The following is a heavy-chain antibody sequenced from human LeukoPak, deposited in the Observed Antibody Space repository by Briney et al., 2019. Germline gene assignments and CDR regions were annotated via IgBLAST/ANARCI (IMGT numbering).Heavy chain of an antibody. CDR3: ATCAVGATTFSSFGMDV. D-gene: IGHD1-26*01. Sequence: GRSLRLSCAASGFSFSNSGMHWVRQAPGKGLEWVAGIWFGEGSQYYADSVKGRFIISRDNSKNTLYLQMNSLRAEDTAVYYCATCAVGATTFSSFGMDVWGQGTTVTVSS. CDR1: GFSFSNSG. V-gene: IGHV3-33*08. J-gene: IGHJ6*02. CDR2: IWFGEGSQ.